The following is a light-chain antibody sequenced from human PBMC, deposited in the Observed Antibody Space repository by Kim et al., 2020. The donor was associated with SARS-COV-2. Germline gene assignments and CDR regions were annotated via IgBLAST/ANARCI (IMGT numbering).Light chain of an antibody. V-gene: IGLV6-57*04. J-gene: IGLJ3*02. CDR1: SGSIASDY. CDR2: EDN. Sequence: FMLTQPHSVSESPGKTVIISCTRSSGSIASDYVQWFQQRPGSAPTTVIYEDNQRPSGVPDRFSGSIDSSSNSASLTISGLKTEDEADYYCLSYDTSSRVFGGGTQLTVL. CDR3: LSYDTSSRV.